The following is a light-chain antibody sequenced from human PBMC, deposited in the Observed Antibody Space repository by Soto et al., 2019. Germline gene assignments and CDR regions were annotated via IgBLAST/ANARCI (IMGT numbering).Light chain of an antibody. CDR2: EVS. CDR1: SSDIGTYDY. Sequence: LTQPPSASGSPGQPVTISCTGTSSDIGTYDYVSWYQHLPDKAPKLIIYEVSKRPSGVPDRFSGSKSGNTASLTVSGLQAEDEGDYYCCSYGGGNNFYVFGTGTNVTVL. CDR3: CSYGGGNNFYV. V-gene: IGLV2-8*01. J-gene: IGLJ1*01.